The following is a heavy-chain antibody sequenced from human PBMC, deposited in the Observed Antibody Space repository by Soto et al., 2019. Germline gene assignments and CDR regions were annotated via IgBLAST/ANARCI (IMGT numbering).Heavy chain of an antibody. Sequence: SGPTLVNPTQTLTLTCTFSGFSLTTPGAGVGWIRQPPGKALEWLALIYWNDDKRYSPSLKSRLTITKDTSKNQVVLFMTNMDPVDTATYYCAHRGYGDYPRDNWFDPWCQGVPVTVSS. V-gene: IGHV2-5*01. CDR2: IYWNDDK. D-gene: IGHD4-17*01. CDR1: GFSLTTPGAG. CDR3: AHRGYGDYPRDNWFDP. J-gene: IGHJ5*02.